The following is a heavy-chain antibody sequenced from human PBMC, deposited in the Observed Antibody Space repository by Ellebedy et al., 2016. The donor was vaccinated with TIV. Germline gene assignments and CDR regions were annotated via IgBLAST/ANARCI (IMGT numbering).Heavy chain of an antibody. Sequence: SETLSLTXTVSGGSISSGGYYWSWIRQHPGKGLEWIGYIYYSGSTYYNPSLKSRVTISVDTSKNQFSLKLSSVTAADTAVYFCTYRADGSGSLDYWGQGTLVTVSS. CDR1: GGSISSGGYY. CDR3: TYRADGSGSLDY. CDR2: IYYSGST. D-gene: IGHD3-10*01. J-gene: IGHJ4*02. V-gene: IGHV4-31*03.